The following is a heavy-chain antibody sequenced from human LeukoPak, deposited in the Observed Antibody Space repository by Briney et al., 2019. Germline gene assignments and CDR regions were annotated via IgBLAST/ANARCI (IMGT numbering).Heavy chain of an antibody. V-gene: IGHV3-53*01. CDR2: YSGGST. D-gene: IGHD4-23*01. Sequence: YSGGSTYYADSVKGRFTISRDNSKNTLYLQMNSLRAEDTGVYYCARGSHGGNPWDYGLDVWGRGTTVTVSS. CDR3: ARGSHGGNPWDYGLDV. J-gene: IGHJ6*02.